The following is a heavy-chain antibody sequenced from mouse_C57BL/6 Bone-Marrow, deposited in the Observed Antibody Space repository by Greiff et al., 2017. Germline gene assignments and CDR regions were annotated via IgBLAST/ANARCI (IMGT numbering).Heavy chain of an antibody. Sequence: EVHLVESGEGLVKPGGSLKLSCAASGFTFSSYAMSWVRQTPEKRLEWVAYISSGGDYIYYADTVKGRFTISRDNARNTLYLQMSSLKSEDTAMYYCTRDPSTGTGFAYWGQGTLVTVSA. CDR1: GFTFSSYA. CDR3: TRDPSTGTGFAY. D-gene: IGHD4-1*02. J-gene: IGHJ3*01. V-gene: IGHV5-9-1*02. CDR2: ISSGGDYI.